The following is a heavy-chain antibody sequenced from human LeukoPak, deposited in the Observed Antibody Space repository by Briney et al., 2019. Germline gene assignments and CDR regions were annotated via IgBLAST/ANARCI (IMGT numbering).Heavy chain of an antibody. CDR1: GFTFGDYA. CDR2: IRSKAYGGTT. CDR3: TRSREYYDFWSGYYR. J-gene: IGHJ4*02. D-gene: IGHD3-3*01. V-gene: IGHV3-49*04. Sequence: GGSLRLSCTASGFTFGDYAMSWVRQAPGKGLEWVGFIRSKAYGGTTEYAASVEGRFTISRDDSKSIAYLQMNSLKTEDTAVYYCTRSREYYDFWSGYYRWGQGTLVTVSS.